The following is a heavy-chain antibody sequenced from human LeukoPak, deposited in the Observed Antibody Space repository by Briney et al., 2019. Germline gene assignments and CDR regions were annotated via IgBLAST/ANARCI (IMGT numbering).Heavy chain of an antibody. CDR2: ISSSSSYI. V-gene: IGHV3-21*01. CDR3: ARERLVVPTMVRGVRLDY. D-gene: IGHD3-10*01. J-gene: IGHJ4*02. Sequence: GGPLRLSCAASGFTFSSYSMNWVRQAPGKGLEWVSSISSSSSYIYYADSVKGRFTISRDNAKNSLYLQMNSLRAEDTAVYYCARERLVVPTMVRGVRLDYWGQGTQVTVSS. CDR1: GFTFSSYS.